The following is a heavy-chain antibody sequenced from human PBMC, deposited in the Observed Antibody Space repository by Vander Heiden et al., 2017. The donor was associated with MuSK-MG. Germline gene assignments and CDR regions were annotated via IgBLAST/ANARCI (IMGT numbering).Heavy chain of an antibody. D-gene: IGHD2-2*02. J-gene: IGHJ4*02. V-gene: IGHV3-23*01. CDR2: ISGSGDST. Sequence: EVQLLESGGGLVQPGGSLRLSCAASGFTFSSHAMTWVCQAAGKGLGWVSAISGSGDSTYYADSVKGRFTISRDNSKNTLYLQMNSLRAEDTAVYYCAKLPIWTAPFDYWGQGTLVTVSS. CDR1: GFTFSSHA. CDR3: AKLPIWTAPFDY.